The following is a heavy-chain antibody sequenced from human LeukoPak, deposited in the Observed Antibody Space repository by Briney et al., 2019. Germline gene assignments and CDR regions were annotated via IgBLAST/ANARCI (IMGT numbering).Heavy chain of an antibody. J-gene: IGHJ4*02. V-gene: IGHV3-33*01. CDR2: IWYDGSKK. Sequence: YPGGSLRLSCAASGFSLTTYGTHWLRQAPGKGLEWVAVIWYDGSKKFYGDSVKGRFTVSRDTSENTMYLQMNILRAEDTAVYHCARDGGSGIDYWGQGTLVTVYS. D-gene: IGHD3-10*01. CDR1: GFSLTTYG. CDR3: ARDGGSGIDY.